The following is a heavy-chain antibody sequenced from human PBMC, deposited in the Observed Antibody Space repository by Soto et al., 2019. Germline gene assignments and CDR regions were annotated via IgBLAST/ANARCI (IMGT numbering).Heavy chain of an antibody. CDR2: IYYSGST. CDR3: ASNSHGYTFYDY. CDR1: GGSISSGVYY. Sequence: TSETLSLTCTVSGGSISSGVYYWSWIRQSPGKGLEWIGYIYYSGSTYYNPSLKSRVTISVDTSKNQFSLKLSSVTAADTAVYYCASNSHGYTFYDYWGQGTLVTVSS. J-gene: IGHJ4*02. D-gene: IGHD5-18*01. V-gene: IGHV4-30-4*01.